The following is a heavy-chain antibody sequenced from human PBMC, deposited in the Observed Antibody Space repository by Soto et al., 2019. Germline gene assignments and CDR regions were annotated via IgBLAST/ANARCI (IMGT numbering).Heavy chain of an antibody. CDR3: ARGETQQQRDY. J-gene: IGHJ4*02. V-gene: IGHV4-4*02. CDR2: IYHSGST. D-gene: IGHD6-13*01. CDR1: GDSIRSDKL. Sequence: PSETLSLTCAVSGDSIRSDKLWSWIRQPPGKGLQWIGEIYHSGSTKYNPSLKSRVIISVDKSKNQFSLKLSSVTDADTAVYYCARGETQQQRDYWGQGTLVTVSS.